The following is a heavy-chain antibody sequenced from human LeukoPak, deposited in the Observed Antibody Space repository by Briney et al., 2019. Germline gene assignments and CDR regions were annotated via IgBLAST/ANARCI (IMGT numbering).Heavy chain of an antibody. J-gene: IGHJ2*01. V-gene: IGHV4-59*01. D-gene: IGHD6-25*01. CDR2: IYYSGST. Sequence: SETLSLTCTVSGGSISSYFWSWIRQPPGKGLEWIGYIYYSGSTNYNPSLKSRVTISVDTSKKQFSLKLSSVTAADTAVYYCARGVRGCSDPFDLWGCGTLVTVSS. CDR3: ARGVRGCSDPFDL. CDR1: GGSISSYF.